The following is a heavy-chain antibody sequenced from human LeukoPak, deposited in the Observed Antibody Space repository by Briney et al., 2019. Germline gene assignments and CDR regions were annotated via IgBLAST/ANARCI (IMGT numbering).Heavy chain of an antibody. CDR3: ARGDHYDILTGYYISGYYFDY. D-gene: IGHD3-9*01. Sequence: PGGSLRLSCAASGFTFSSYWMSWVRQAPGKGLEWVANIKQDGSEKYYVDSVKGRFTISRDNAKNSLYLQMNSLRAEDTAVYYCARGDHYDILTGYYISGYYFDYWGQGTLVTVSS. V-gene: IGHV3-7*01. CDR1: GFTFSSYW. CDR2: IKQDGSEK. J-gene: IGHJ4*02.